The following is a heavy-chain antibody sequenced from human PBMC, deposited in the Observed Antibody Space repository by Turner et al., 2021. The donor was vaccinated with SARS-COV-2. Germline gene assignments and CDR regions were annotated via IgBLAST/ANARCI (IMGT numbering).Heavy chain of an antibody. CDR2: FSGGGSCN. J-gene: IGHJ4*02. V-gene: IGHV3-23*01. CDR1: GFTVRHYP. CDR3: VLSSLYGCGWYYDH. D-gene: IGHD6-19*01. Sequence: EVQLLEPGGGLVQLGGSARLFSAASGFTVRHYPMAWVRLAHGMGLDWVLFFSGGGSCNYYRNSVKSRFTISRNISKNTLYLQVNGLGAEDTDVYYCVLSSLYGCGWYYDHWGQGTLVTVSS.